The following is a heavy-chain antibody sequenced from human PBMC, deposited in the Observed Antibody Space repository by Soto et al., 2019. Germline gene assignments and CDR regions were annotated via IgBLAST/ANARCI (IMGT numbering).Heavy chain of an antibody. D-gene: IGHD2-15*01. CDR1: GYTFTSYG. CDR3: ARDRRTRYESSGGSCSSY. V-gene: IGHV1-18*01. Sequence: EASVKVSCKASGYTFTSYGISWVRQAPGQGLEWMGWISAYNGNTNYAQKLQGRVTMTTDTSTSTAYMELRSLRSDDTAVYYCARDRRTRYESSGGSCSSYWGQGTLVTVSS. J-gene: IGHJ4*02. CDR2: ISAYNGNT.